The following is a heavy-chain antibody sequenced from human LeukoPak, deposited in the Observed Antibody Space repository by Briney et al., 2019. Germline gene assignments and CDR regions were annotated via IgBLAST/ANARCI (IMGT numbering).Heavy chain of an antibody. D-gene: IGHD3-22*01. CDR3: ARNDSSGYFDY. CDR2: IYHSGST. Sequence: SETLSLTCAVSGYSINSGYYWVWIRQPPGKGLEWIGTIYHSGSTYHNPSLKSRVTISVDTSKNQFSLKLRSVTAADTAVYYCARNDSSGYFDYWGQGTLVTVSS. J-gene: IGHJ4*02. V-gene: IGHV4-38-2*01. CDR1: GYSINSGYY.